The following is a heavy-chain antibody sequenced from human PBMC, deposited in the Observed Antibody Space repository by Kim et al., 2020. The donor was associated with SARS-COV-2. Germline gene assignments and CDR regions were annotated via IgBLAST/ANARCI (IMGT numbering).Heavy chain of an antibody. CDR1: GFIFSSYA. V-gene: IGHV3-23*01. D-gene: IGHD4-17*01. CDR3: AKDKLVYDYGGNILFDY. J-gene: IGHJ4*02. CDR2: ISGSGGST. Sequence: GGSLRLSCAASGFIFSSYAMSWVRQAPGKGLEWVSAISGSGGSTYYADSGNGLSTISRNNSKNTLYLQLNRRGAEDTAGYYCAKDKLVYDYGGNILFDYWGQGTMVTVSS.